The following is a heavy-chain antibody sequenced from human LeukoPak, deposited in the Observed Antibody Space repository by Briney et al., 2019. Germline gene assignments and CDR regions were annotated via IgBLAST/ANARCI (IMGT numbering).Heavy chain of an antibody. Sequence: ASVKVSCKASGSTFSSYAISWVRQAPGQGLEWMGGFNSIFGTADYAQKFQGRVTMTADESTSTAYMELSSLRSEDTAVYYCAGRPEWELPGWFDPWGQGTLVIVSS. CDR3: AGRPEWELPGWFDP. J-gene: IGHJ5*02. V-gene: IGHV1-69*13. D-gene: IGHD1-26*01. CDR2: FNSIFGTA. CDR1: GSTFSSYA.